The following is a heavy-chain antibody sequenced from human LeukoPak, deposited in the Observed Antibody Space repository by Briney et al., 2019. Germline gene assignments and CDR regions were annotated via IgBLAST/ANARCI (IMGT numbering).Heavy chain of an antibody. CDR3: GRLGGSYIQDY. D-gene: IGHD1-26*01. V-gene: IGHV4-31*03. J-gene: IGHJ4*02. Sequence: PSETLSLTCTVSGGSISSGGYYWSWIRQHPGKGLEWSGYIYYSGSTYYNPSLKSRDTISVDTSKNQFSLKLSFVSAADTAVYYCGRLGGSYIQDYWGQGTLVTVSS. CDR2: IYYSGST. CDR1: GGSISSGGYY.